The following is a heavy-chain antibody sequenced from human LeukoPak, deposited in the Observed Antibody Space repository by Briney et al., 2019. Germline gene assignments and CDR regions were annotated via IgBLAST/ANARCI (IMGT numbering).Heavy chain of an antibody. CDR1: GFSLGTRGMG. D-gene: IGHD3-3*01. CDR2: IYWDDDK. V-gene: IGHV2-5*06. Sequence: GPTLVNPLQTLALTGAFSGFSLGTRGMGMGWFREPPGKALEWLPPIYWDDDKRFRPTMKNRLTITKDTSKSHVVLTITNMDPVDTASYYCARSKIVRYLEWLVLDSGGQGTLVTVSS. CDR3: ARSKIVRYLEWLVLDS. J-gene: IGHJ4*02.